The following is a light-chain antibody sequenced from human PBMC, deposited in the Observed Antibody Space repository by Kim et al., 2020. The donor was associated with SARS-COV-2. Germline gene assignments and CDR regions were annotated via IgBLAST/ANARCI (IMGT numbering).Light chain of an antibody. J-gene: IGKJ2*03. Sequence: SASVGDRVTITCRASQSISSYLNWYQQKPGKAPKLLIYAASSLQSGVPSRFSGSGSGTDFTFTISSLQPEDFATYYCQQSYSTPYSFGQGTKLEI. V-gene: IGKV1-39*01. CDR1: QSISSY. CDR3: QQSYSTPYS. CDR2: AAS.